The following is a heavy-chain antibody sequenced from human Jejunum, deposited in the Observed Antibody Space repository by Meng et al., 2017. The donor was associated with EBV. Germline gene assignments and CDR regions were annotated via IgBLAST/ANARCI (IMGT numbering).Heavy chain of an antibody. V-gene: IGHV7-4-1*02. Sequence: QVQFVHSGFELKKPGASVKVSGKASGYTFSRYAMNWVRQAPGQGLEWMGWINTRTGNPAYAQGFTGRFVFSLDTSVSTAYLQISSLKAEDTAVYYCASDISTATFGYWGQGTLVTVSS. CDR3: ASDISTATFGY. J-gene: IGHJ4*02. CDR2: INTRTGNP. CDR1: GYTFSRYA. D-gene: IGHD2-21*02.